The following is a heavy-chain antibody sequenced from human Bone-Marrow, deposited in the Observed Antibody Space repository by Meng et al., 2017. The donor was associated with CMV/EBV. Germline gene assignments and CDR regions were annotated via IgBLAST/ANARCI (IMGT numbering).Heavy chain of an antibody. J-gene: IGHJ4*02. CDR3: AKDASQWLGTRFDY. Sequence: LSLTCVVSGLTASISHMNWVRQAPGKGLEWVSVICPDGTHYAGFVKGRFTISRDNSKNTLYLQMNSLRAEDTAVYYCAKDASQWLGTRFDYWGQGTLVSVSS. CDR1: GLTASISH. D-gene: IGHD6-19*01. CDR2: ICPDGT. V-gene: IGHV3-53*05.